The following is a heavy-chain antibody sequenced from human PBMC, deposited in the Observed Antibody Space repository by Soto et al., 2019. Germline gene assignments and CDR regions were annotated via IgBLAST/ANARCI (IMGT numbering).Heavy chain of an antibody. D-gene: IGHD2-15*01. V-gene: IGHV1-24*01. J-gene: IGHJ5*02. Sequence: GASVKVSCKVSGYTLTELSMHWVRQAPGKGLEWMGGFDPEDGETIYAQKFQGRVTMTEDTSTDTAYMELSSLRSEDTAVYYCATAGLVVVAATRRTNWFDPWGQGTLGTVSA. CDR1: GYTLTELS. CDR3: ATAGLVVVAATRRTNWFDP. CDR2: FDPEDGET.